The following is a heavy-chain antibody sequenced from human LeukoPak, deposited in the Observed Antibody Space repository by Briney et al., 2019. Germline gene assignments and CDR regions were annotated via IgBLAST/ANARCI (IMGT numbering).Heavy chain of an antibody. Sequence: GGSLRLSCAASGFTFSSYGMHWVRQAPGKGLEWVAVISYDGSNKYYADSVKGLFTISRDNSKNTLYLQMNSLRAEDTAVYYCAKDHYYYGSGSPFLGYWGQGTLVTVSS. V-gene: IGHV3-30*18. CDR3: AKDHYYYGSGSPFLGY. J-gene: IGHJ4*02. CDR1: GFTFSSYG. D-gene: IGHD3-10*01. CDR2: ISYDGSNK.